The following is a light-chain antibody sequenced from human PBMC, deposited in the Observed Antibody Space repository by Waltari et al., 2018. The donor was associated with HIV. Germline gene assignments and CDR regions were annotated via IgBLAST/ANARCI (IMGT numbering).Light chain of an antibody. CDR1: SSDIGGYKY. V-gene: IGLV2-8*01. CDR2: DVT. J-gene: IGLJ2*01. CDR3: ASHAGSKDV. Sequence: QSALTQPASVSGSPGQSITISCTGTSSDIGGYKYVSWYQQHPGKAPKLMIYDVTKRPSGVPDRFSGSKSGNTASLTVSGLQAEDEADYYCASHAGSKDVFGGGTRLTVL.